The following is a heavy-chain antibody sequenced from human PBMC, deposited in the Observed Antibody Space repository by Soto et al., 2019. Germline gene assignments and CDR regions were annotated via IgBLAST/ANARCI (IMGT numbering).Heavy chain of an antibody. Sequence: WESLRLWSAASRLTCLHLAIPCVRQKPRMGLEWDSTASGGGDGTYYANSVKGLVATSRDNSRNTVYLQIASLRAEDTAVYYCAKKGLGSFAADCSSGDCHYGFDVWRKGTMVTVSS. CDR2: ASGGGDGT. CDR1: RLTCLHLA. V-gene: IGHV3-23*01. CDR3: AKKGLGSFAADCSSGDCHYGFDV. D-gene: IGHD6-19*01. J-gene: IGHJ3*01.